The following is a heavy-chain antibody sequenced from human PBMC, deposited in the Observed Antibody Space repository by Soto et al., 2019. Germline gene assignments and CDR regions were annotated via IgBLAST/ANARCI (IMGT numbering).Heavy chain of an antibody. CDR3: ARDRGPSSGYYPYWFDP. Sequence: QLQLVQSGAEVKKPGSSVKVSCKASGGTFSSYAISWVRQAPGQGLEWMGEIIPIFDTANYAQKFQGRVTITADESTSTAYMELSSLRSEDTAVYYCARDRGPSSGYYPYWFDPWGQGTLVTVSS. V-gene: IGHV1-69*12. D-gene: IGHD3-22*01. J-gene: IGHJ5*02. CDR2: IIPIFDTA. CDR1: GGTFSSYA.